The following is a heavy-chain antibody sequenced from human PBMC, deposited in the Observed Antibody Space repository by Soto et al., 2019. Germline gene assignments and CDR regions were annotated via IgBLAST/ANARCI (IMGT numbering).Heavy chain of an antibody. D-gene: IGHD3-3*02. CDR2: ISAYNGNT. V-gene: IGHV1-18*01. J-gene: IGHJ4*02. Sequence: QVQLVQSGAEVKKPGASLKVSCKASGYTFTSYGISWVRQAPGQGLEWLGWISAYNGNTNYAQKGQGRVTMTTETSTSTAYIELRSLRSDDTAVYYWARLKHYYFDYWGQGTLVPGSS. CDR3: ARLKHYYFDY. CDR1: GYTFTSYG.